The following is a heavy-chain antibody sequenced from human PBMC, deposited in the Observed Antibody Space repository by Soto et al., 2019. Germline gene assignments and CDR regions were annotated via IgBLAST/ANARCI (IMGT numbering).Heavy chain of an antibody. CDR3: ARQKLKSSTWYGSLDS. V-gene: IGHV3-23*01. D-gene: IGHD2-2*01. J-gene: IGHJ4*02. CDR2: ISAGSGNT. Sequence: EVHLLESGGGFVQPGGSPRLSCVASGFSFSSHAMTWVRQAPGKGLEWVSVISAGSGNTYYAESVKGRFTVSRDNSKNTLWLQMDSLRVEDTGLYYCARQKLKSSTWYGSLDSWGQGTLVTVSS. CDR1: GFSFSSHA.